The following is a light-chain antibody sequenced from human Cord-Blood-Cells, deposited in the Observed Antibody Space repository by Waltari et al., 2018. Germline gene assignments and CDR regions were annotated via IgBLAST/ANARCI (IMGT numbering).Light chain of an antibody. V-gene: IGKV1-9*01. Sequence: IQLTQSPSSLSASAGDRVTITCRASQGISSYLAWYQQKPGKAPKLLIYAASTLQSGVQSRFSGSGSGTDFTLTISSLQPEDFATYYCQQLNSYPITFGQGTRLEIK. J-gene: IGKJ5*01. CDR3: QQLNSYPIT. CDR1: QGISSY. CDR2: AAS.